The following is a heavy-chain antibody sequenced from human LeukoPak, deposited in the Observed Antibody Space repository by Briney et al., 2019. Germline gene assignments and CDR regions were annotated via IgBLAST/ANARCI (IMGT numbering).Heavy chain of an antibody. J-gene: IGHJ4*02. V-gene: IGHV4-4*07. Sequence: PSETLSLTCTVSGGSISSYYWSWIRQPAGKGLEWIGRIYTSGSTNYNPSLKSRVTMSVDTSKNQFSLKLSSVTAADTAVYYCARGSSSSRKSRYYFDYWGQGTLVTVSS. CDR1: GGSISSYY. CDR3: ARGSSSSRKSRYYFDY. CDR2: IYTSGST. D-gene: IGHD6-6*01.